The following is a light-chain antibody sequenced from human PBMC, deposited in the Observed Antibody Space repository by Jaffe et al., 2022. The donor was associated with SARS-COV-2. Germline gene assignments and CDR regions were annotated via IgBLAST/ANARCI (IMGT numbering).Light chain of an antibody. Sequence: QSVLTQPPSPSGTPGQRVTISCSGSSSNIGRNYVYWYQQLPGTAPKLLIYRNNQRPSGVPDRFSGSKSGTSASLAISGLRSEDEADYYCASWDDSLSGYVFGTGTKVTVL. CDR1: SSNIGRNY. J-gene: IGLJ1*01. CDR2: RNN. V-gene: IGLV1-47*01. CDR3: ASWDDSLSGYV.